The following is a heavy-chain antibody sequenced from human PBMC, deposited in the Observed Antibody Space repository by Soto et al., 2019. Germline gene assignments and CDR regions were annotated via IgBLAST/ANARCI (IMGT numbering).Heavy chain of an antibody. CDR3: AKDNSELRFLEWFAFDL. CDR1: GFTFSSYA. D-gene: IGHD3-3*01. V-gene: IGHV3-23*01. Sequence: GGSLRLSCAASGFTFSSYAMSWVRHAPGKGLEWVSASSGSGGSTYYADSVKGRFTVSRDNSKNTLHLQMNSLRAEDTAVYSCAKDNSELRFLEWFAFDLWGQGTKVTVSS. CDR2: SSGSGGST. J-gene: IGHJ3*01.